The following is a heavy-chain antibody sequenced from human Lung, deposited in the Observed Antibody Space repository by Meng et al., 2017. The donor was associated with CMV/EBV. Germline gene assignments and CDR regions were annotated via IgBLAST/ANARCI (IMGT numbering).Heavy chain of an antibody. Sequence: SXTLSPXCTVSGGSISIYYWTWIRQPPGKGMEWIGYIYYSGSTNYNPSLKSRVTISVDTSENQFSLKMTSLTPADTAVDYCTRGRLPGAGGYFQHWAQG. CDR1: GGSISIYY. CDR2: IYYSGST. CDR3: TRGRLPGAGGYFQH. J-gene: IGHJ1*01. D-gene: IGHD2-2*01. V-gene: IGHV4-59*01.